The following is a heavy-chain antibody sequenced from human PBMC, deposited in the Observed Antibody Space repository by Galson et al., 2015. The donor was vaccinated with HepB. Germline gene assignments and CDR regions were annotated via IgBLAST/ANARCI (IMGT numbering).Heavy chain of an antibody. J-gene: IGHJ4*02. V-gene: IGHV3-43*01. CDR1: GFTFDDYT. CDR2: ISWDGGST. Sequence: SLRLSCAASGFTFDDYTMRWVRQAPGKGLEWVSLISWDGGSTYYADSVKGRFTISRDNSKNSLYLQMNSLRTEDTALYYCAKERYSGYDWAYYFDYWGQGTLVTVSS. CDR3: AKERYSGYDWAYYFDY. D-gene: IGHD5-12*01.